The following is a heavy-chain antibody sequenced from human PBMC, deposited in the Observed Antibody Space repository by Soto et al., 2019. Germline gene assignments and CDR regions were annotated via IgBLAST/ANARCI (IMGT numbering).Heavy chain of an antibody. CDR1: GFTFSDHF. V-gene: IGHV3-72*01. CDR3: ARSFDSGGYYYLGGF. CDR2: SRNKTRSYTT. J-gene: IGHJ4*02. D-gene: IGHD3-22*01. Sequence: EVQLVESGGGLVQPGGSLRLSCAASGFTFSDHFMDWVHQAPGKGLEWVGRSRNKTRSYTTEYAAAVKGRFSISRDDSENSVYLQMNSLKTEDTAVYYCARSFDSGGYYYLGGFWGQGTLVTVSS.